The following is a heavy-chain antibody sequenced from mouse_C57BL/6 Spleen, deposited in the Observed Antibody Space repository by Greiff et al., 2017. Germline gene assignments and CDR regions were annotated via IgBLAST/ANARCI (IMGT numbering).Heavy chain of an antibody. CDR2: ISSCGSYT. Sequence: EVQGVESGGDLVKPGGSLKLSCAASGFTFSSYGMSWVRQTPDQRLEWVATISSCGSYTYYPDSVKGRFTISRDNAKNTLYLQMSSLKSEDRAMYDCARQEGNYCGSSYYAMDYWGQGTSVTVSS. CDR3: ARQEGNYCGSSYYAMDY. J-gene: IGHJ4*01. D-gene: IGHD1-1*01. V-gene: IGHV5-6*01. CDR1: GFTFSSYG.